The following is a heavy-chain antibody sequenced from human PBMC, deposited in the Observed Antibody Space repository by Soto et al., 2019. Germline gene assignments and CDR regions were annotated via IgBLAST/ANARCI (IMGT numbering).Heavy chain of an antibody. CDR2: INSDGSTT. D-gene: IGHD2-15*01. J-gene: IGHJ3*02. Sequence: GGALRLSCAASGFTFSTYWMHWVRQDPGKGLVWVSRINSDGSTTSYADSVKGRFTISRDNAKNTLYLQMNSLRAEDTAVYYCARGTPHCSGGSCYYVYAFDIWGQGTMVTVSS. CDR1: GFTFSTYW. V-gene: IGHV3-74*01. CDR3: ARGTPHCSGGSCYYVYAFDI.